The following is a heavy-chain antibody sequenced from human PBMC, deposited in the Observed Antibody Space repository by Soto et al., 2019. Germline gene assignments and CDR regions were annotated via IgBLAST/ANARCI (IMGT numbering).Heavy chain of an antibody. D-gene: IGHD5-12*01. J-gene: IGHJ5*02. CDR1: GGTFSSYA. V-gene: IGHV1-69*13. CDR3: ARVGWLRLGWFDP. CDR2: IIPIFGTA. Sequence: ASVKVSCKASGGTFSSYAISWVRQAPGQGLEWMGGIIPIFGTANYAQKFQGRVTITADESTSTAYMELSSLRSEETAVYYCARVGWLRLGWFDPWGQGTLVTVSS.